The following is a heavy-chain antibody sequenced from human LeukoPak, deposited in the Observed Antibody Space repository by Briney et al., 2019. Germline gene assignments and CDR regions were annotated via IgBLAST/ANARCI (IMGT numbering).Heavy chain of an antibody. CDR2: INPNSGGT. CDR1: GYTFTGYY. V-gene: IGHV1-2*02. J-gene: IGHJ3*02. Sequence: GASVKVSCKASGYTFTGYYMHWVRQAPGQGLEWMGWINPNSGGTNYAQKFQGRVTMTRDTSISTAYMELSRLRSDDTAVYYCARGGAYYDILTGWVRWPPWDAFDIWGQGTMVTVSS. D-gene: IGHD3-9*01. CDR3: ARGGAYYDILTGWVRWPPWDAFDI.